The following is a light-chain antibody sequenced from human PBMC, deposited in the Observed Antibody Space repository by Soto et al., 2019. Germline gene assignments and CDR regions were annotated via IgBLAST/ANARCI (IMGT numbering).Light chain of an antibody. CDR1: QSISSW. V-gene: IGKV1-5*01. CDR3: QQYSTYST. J-gene: IGKJ1*01. Sequence: DIQMTQSPSTLSASVGDRVTITCRASQSISSWLAWYQQKPGKAPKLLIYDASSLESGVPSRFSGSGSGTEFTLTISSLPPDNFATYYCQQYSTYSTFGQGTKVDIK. CDR2: DAS.